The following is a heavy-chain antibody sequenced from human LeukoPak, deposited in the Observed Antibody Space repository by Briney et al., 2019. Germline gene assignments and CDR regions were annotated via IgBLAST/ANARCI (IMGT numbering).Heavy chain of an antibody. Sequence: SETLSLTCTVSGGSISSSSYYWGWIRQPPGKGLEWIGSIYYSGSTYYNPSLKSRVTISVDTSKNQFSLKLSSVTAADTAVYYCANLKCSGGSCARYWGQGTLVTASS. J-gene: IGHJ4*02. CDR1: GGSISSSSYY. D-gene: IGHD2-15*01. V-gene: IGHV4-39*01. CDR3: ANLKCSGGSCARY. CDR2: IYYSGST.